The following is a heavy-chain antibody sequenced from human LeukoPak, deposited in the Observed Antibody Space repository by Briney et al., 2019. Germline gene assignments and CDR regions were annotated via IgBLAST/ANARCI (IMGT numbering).Heavy chain of an antibody. CDR3: ARAKGWMLLYYYYGMDV. J-gene: IGHJ6*02. D-gene: IGHD6-19*01. V-gene: IGHV4-59*01. CDR2: IYYSGST. CDR1: GGSISSYY. Sequence: NPSETLSLTCTVSGGSISSYYWSWIRQPPGKGLEWIGYIYYSGSTNYNPSLKSRVTISVDTSKNQFSLKLSPVTAADTAVYYCARAKGWMLLYYYYGMDVWGQGTTVTVSS.